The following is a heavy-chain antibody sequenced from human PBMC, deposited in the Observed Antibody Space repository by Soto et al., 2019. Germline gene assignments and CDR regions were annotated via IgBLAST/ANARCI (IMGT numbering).Heavy chain of an antibody. J-gene: IGHJ5*02. D-gene: IGHD6-13*01. CDR1: GGSISSYY. V-gene: IGHV4-59*01. CDR2: IYYSGST. CDR3: ARTDTGYSSSWYWFDP. Sequence: QVQLQESGPGLVKPSETLSLTCTVSGGSISSYYWSWIRQPPGKGLVWIGYIYYSGSTNYNPSLKSRVTISVDTSKNQFSLKLSSVTAADTAVYYCARTDTGYSSSWYWFDPWGQGTLVTVSS.